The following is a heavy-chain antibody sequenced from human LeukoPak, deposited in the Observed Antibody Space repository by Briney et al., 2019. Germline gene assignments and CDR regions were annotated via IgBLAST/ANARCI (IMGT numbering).Heavy chain of an antibody. CDR3: ARVQRPLDGADY. J-gene: IGHJ4*02. V-gene: IGHV4-59*01. CDR1: GGSISSYY. CDR2: IYYSGNT. Sequence: SETLSLTCTVSGGSISSYYWNWIRQPPGKGLEWIGYIYYSGNTYYNPSLKSRVTISVDTSKNLFSLKLSSVTAADTAVYYCARVQRPLDGADYWGQGTLVTVPS. D-gene: IGHD1-1*01.